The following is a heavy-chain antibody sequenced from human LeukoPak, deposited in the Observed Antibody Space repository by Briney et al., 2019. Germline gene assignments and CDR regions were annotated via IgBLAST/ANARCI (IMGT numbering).Heavy chain of an antibody. J-gene: IGHJ4*02. CDR2: INPNSGGT. CDR1: GYTFTGYY. CDR3: ARGGSTDSIHSCGGNCYFLDY. V-gene: IGHV1-2*02. D-gene: IGHD2-21*02. Sequence: ASVKVSCKASGYTFTGYYMHWVRQAPGQGLEWMGWINPNSGGTNYAQKFQGRVIMTRDTSISTAYMELSRLGSDDTAVYYCARGGSTDSIHSCGGNCYFLDYWGQGTLVTVSS.